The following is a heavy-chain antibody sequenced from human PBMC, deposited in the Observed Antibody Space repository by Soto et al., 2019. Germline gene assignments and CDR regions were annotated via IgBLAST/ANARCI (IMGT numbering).Heavy chain of an antibody. CDR2: IYYSGST. CDR3: ERGIEAAPPIGGMDV. CDR1: GGSISSYY. D-gene: IGHD6-13*01. J-gene: IGHJ6*02. V-gene: IGHV4-59*01. Sequence: PSETLSLTCTVSGGSISSYYWSWIRQPPGKGLEWIGYIYYSGSTNYNPSLKSRVTISVDTSKNQFSLKLSSVTAADTAVYYCERGIEAAPPIGGMDVWGQGTTVPVYS.